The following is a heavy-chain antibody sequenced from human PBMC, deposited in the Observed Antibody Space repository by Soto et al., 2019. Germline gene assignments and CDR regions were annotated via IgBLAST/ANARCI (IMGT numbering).Heavy chain of an antibody. CDR1: GCTFTSYA. Sequence: ASVKVSCKASGCTFTSYAMHWVRQAPGQRLEWMGWINAGNGNTKYSQKFQGRVTITRDTSASTAYMELSSLRSEDTAVYYCANGGGSYYPFDYWGQGTLVTVSS. CDR2: INAGNGNT. CDR3: ANGGGSYYPFDY. J-gene: IGHJ4*02. V-gene: IGHV1-3*01. D-gene: IGHD1-26*01.